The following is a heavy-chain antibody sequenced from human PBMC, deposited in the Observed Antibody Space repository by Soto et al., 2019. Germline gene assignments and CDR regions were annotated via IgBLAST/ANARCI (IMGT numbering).Heavy chain of an antibody. CDR2: IYYSGST. D-gene: IGHD3-3*01. Sequence: QVQLQESGPGLVKPSETLSLTCTVPGGSISSYYWSWIRQPPGKGLEWIGYIYYSGSTNYNPSLKSRVTISGATSKNQFDLKLSSVTAADTAVYYCARATDFWSGYSPNWFDPWGQGTLVTVSS. CDR3: ARATDFWSGYSPNWFDP. CDR1: GGSISSYY. V-gene: IGHV4-59*01. J-gene: IGHJ5*02.